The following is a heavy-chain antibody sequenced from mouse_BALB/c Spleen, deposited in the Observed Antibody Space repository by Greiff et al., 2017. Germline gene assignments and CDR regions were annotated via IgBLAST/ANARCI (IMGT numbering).Heavy chain of an antibody. CDR1: GFAFSSYD. J-gene: IGHJ4*01. V-gene: IGHV5-12-1*01. D-gene: IGHD1-1*01. Sequence: DVMLVESGGGLVKPGGSLKLSCAASGFAFSSYDMSWVRQTPEKRLEWVAYISSGGGSTYYPDTVKGRFTISRDNAKNTLYLQMSSLKSEDTAMYYCARQGYYYGSSYAMDYWGQGTSVTVSS. CDR3: ARQGYYYGSSYAMDY. CDR2: ISSGGGST.